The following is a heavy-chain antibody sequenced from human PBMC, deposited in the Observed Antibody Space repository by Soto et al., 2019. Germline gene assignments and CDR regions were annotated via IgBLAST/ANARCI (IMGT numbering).Heavy chain of an antibody. CDR2: ISGSGSTI. CDR3: ARGRDNWNPGYYGMDV. Sequence: LRLSCAASGFTFSGYEMDWVRQAPGKGLEWVSYISGSGSTIYYADSVKGRFTISRDNAKDSLYLQMNSLRAEATAVYYCARGRDNWNPGYYGMDVWGQGTTVTVSS. CDR1: GFTFSGYE. V-gene: IGHV3-48*03. J-gene: IGHJ6*02. D-gene: IGHD1-20*01.